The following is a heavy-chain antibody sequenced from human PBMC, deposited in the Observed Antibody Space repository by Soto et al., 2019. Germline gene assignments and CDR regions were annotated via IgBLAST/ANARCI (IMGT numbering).Heavy chain of an antibody. D-gene: IGHD4-17*01. CDR2: IYYSGST. CDR3: ARGGSYGDYDDYFDY. Sequence: SETLSLTCTVSGGSISSYYWSWIRQPPGKGLEWIGYIYYSGSTNYNPSPKSRVTISVDTSKNQFSLKLSSVTAADTAVYYCARGGSYGDYDDYFDYWGQGTLVTVSS. V-gene: IGHV4-59*01. J-gene: IGHJ4*02. CDR1: GGSISSYY.